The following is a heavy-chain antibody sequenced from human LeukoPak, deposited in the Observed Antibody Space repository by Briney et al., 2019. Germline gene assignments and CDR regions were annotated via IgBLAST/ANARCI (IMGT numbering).Heavy chain of an antibody. Sequence: GGSLRLSCAASGFTFSSYAMSWVRQAPGKGLEWVSAISGSGGSTYYADSVKGRFTISRDNSKNTLYLQMNSLRAEDTAVYYCAKDSEIGVVPAAPFDYWGQGTLVTVSS. CDR3: AKDSEIGVVPAAPFDY. D-gene: IGHD2-2*01. CDR2: ISGSGGST. V-gene: IGHV3-23*01. J-gene: IGHJ4*02. CDR1: GFTFSSYA.